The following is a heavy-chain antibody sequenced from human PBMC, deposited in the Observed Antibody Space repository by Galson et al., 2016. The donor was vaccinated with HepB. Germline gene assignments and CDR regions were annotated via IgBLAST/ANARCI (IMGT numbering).Heavy chain of an antibody. CDR2: ISYDGSKK. CDR3: AKNDILTGYSAFDY. J-gene: IGHJ4*02. D-gene: IGHD3-9*01. V-gene: IGHV3-30*18. Sequence: SLRLSCAASGFTFSSYGMNWVRQAPGKGLEWVAVISYDGSKKSYADSAKGRFTISRDNSKNTLYLQMNSLRAEDTAVYYCAKNDILTGYSAFDYWGQGTLVTVSS. CDR1: GFTFSSYG.